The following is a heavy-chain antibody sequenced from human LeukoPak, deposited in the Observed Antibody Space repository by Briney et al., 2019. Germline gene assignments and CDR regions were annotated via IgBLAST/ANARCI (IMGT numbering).Heavy chain of an antibody. J-gene: IGHJ5*02. CDR3: ARALRISFSRFDP. Sequence: SVKVSCKASGGTFSSYAISWVRQAPGQGLERMGGIIPIFGTANYAQKFQGRVTITTDESTSTAYMELSSLRSEDTAVYYCARALRISFSRFDPWGQGTLVTVSS. CDR2: IIPIFGTA. CDR1: GGTFSSYA. D-gene: IGHD2/OR15-2a*01. V-gene: IGHV1-69*05.